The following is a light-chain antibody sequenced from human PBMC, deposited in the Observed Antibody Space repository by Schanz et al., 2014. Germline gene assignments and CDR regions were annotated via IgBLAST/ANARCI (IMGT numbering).Light chain of an antibody. Sequence: EVVMTQSPATLSMSPGDRATLSCRASQSLSTNLAWFQQKPGQAPRLIIYGISVRAAGIPTRFSGSGSGTEFTLTISSLQSEDVAVYYCQQYYGYPLTFGGGTKVEIK. CDR1: QSLSTN. J-gene: IGKJ4*01. CDR3: QQYYGYPLT. V-gene: IGKV3-15*01. CDR2: GIS.